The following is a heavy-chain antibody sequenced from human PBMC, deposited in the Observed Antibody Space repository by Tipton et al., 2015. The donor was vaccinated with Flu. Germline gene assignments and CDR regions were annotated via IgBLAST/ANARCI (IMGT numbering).Heavy chain of an antibody. CDR1: GFPLTSYG. J-gene: IGHJ4*02. D-gene: IGHD2-2*01. CDR2: ISGYDDDT. CDR3: ARPGGPAAVNPFSYFDF. V-gene: IGHV1-18*04. Sequence: QSGAEVKKPGASMKVSCKTSGFPLTSYGVSWVRQAPGQGLEWMGWISGYDDDTNYAQKFQGRVTMTTDTSTSTAYMELRSLTSDATAVYYCARPGGPAAVNPFSYFDFWGQGTLVTVSS.